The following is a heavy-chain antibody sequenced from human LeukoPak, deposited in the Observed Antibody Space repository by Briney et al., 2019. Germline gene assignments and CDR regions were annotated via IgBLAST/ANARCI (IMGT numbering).Heavy chain of an antibody. D-gene: IGHD5-12*01. J-gene: IGHJ4*02. CDR2: ISSSSSTI. Sequence: GGSLRLSRAASGFTFSSYSMNWVRQAPGKGLEWVSYISSSSSTIYYADSVKGRFTISRDNAKNSLYLQMNSLRAEDTAVYYCARDGYSGNDGLWGQGTLVTVSS. CDR3: ARDGYSGNDGL. CDR1: GFTFSSYS. V-gene: IGHV3-48*04.